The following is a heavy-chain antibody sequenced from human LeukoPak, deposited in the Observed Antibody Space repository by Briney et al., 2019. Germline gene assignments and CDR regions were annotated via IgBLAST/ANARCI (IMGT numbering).Heavy chain of an antibody. CDR1: GFTFSSYA. Sequence: QPGGSLRLSCAASGFTFSSYAMSWVRQAPGKGLEWVSAISGSGGSTYYADSVKGRFTISRDNSKNTLYLQMNRLRAEDTSVYYCAKVVWSGYECDPWGEGTLVSVSS. CDR2: ISGSGGST. CDR3: AKVVWSGYECDP. V-gene: IGHV3-23*01. J-gene: IGHJ5*02. D-gene: IGHD3-3*01.